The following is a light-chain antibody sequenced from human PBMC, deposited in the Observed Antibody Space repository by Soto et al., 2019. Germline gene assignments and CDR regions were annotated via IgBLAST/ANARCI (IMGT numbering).Light chain of an antibody. V-gene: IGKV1-39*01. CDR3: QQSYSTPIT. CDR2: AAS. J-gene: IGKJ5*01. Sequence: DFPMTQSPSTLSASVGDRVTITCRASQNIRSRLAWFQQKPGKAPKLLIYAASSLQSGVPSRFSGSGSGTDFTLTISSLQPEDFATYYCQQSYSTPITFGQGTRLEIK. CDR1: QNIRSR.